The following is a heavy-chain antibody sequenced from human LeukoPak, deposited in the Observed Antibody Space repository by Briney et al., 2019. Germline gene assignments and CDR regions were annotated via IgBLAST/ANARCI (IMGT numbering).Heavy chain of an antibody. D-gene: IGHD3-16*01. Sequence: SETLSLTCTVSGGSISSYYWSWIRQPAGKGLEWIGRIYTSGSTNYNPSLKSRVTMSVDTSKNQFSLKLSSVTGVDTAVYYCARGGWGPDPYYYYGMDVWGQGTTVSVSS. CDR2: IYTSGST. J-gene: IGHJ6*02. CDR1: GGSISSYY. V-gene: IGHV4-4*07. CDR3: ARGGWGPDPYYYYGMDV.